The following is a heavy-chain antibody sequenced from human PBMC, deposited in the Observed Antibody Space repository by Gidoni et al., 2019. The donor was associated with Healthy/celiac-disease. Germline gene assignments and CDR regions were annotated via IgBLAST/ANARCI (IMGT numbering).Heavy chain of an antibody. CDR3: ARDARYGSGPYYMDV. CDR1: GCTFSSYS. J-gene: IGHJ6*03. CDR2: ISSSSSYI. V-gene: IGHV3-21*01. Sequence: EVQLVESGGGLVKPGGSRRRSCEASGCTFSSYSMNGVRQAPGKGLEGVSSISSSSSYISYADSVKGRFTISRDNAKNSLYLQMNSLRAEDTAVYYCARDARYGSGPYYMDVWGKGTTVTVSS. D-gene: IGHD3-10*01.